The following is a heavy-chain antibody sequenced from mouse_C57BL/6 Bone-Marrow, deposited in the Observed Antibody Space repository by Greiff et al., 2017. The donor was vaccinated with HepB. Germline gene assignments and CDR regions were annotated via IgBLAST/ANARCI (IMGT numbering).Heavy chain of an antibody. J-gene: IGHJ2*01. V-gene: IGHV1-4*01. Sequence: VKLQESGADLARPGASVKMSCTASGYTFTSYTMHWVKQRPGQGLEWIGYINPSSGYTKYNQKFKDKATLTADKSSSTAYMQLSSLTSEDSAVYYCGRDCYGRKDYWGQGTTLTVSS. D-gene: IGHD1-1*01. CDR3: GRDCYGRKDY. CDR1: GYTFTSYT. CDR2: INPSSGYT.